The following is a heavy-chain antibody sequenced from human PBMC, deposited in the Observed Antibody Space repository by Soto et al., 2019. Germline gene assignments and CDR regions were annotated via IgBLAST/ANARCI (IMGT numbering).Heavy chain of an antibody. Sequence: SETLSLTCTVSGGSISISTYYWGWIRQPPGKGLEWIGSVYYSGSTYYNPSLKSRVTISVDTSKNQFSLKLSSVTAADTAVYYCARHGQLYNSGWYLNWFDPRGQGTLVTVSS. CDR3: ARHGQLYNSGWYLNWFDP. J-gene: IGHJ5*02. D-gene: IGHD6-19*01. CDR1: GGSISISTYY. V-gene: IGHV4-39*01. CDR2: VYYSGST.